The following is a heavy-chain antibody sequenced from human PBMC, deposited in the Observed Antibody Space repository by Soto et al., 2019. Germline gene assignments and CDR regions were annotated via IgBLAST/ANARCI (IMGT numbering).Heavy chain of an antibody. CDR1: DGSITTGGYY. J-gene: IGHJ4*02. Sequence: QVQLQESGPRLVKPSQTLSLTCTVSDGSITTGGYYWNWIRQHPEKGLEWIGYVHYSGRAYYNPSLNSRLSISVFTSKNQFSLNRSSVPAADTAVYYCARDSAGFYLDSWGQGTLVTVSS. CDR3: ARDSAGFYLDS. CDR2: VHYSGRA. D-gene: IGHD3-10*01. V-gene: IGHV4-31*03.